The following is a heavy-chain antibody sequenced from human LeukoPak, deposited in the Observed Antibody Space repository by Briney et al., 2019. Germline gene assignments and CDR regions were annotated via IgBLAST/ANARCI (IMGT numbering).Heavy chain of an antibody. CDR2: FYDTVRH. Sequence: SETLSLTCTVSGGSLCSSYLSCSRHSLGTRVEWMGYFYDTVRHKYYTYFKRRVSISTETSKNQLSLKLSSVTAADTAVYYCARHGAFITRGFCSSSKCYVDGLQTWGQGIMVSVSS. CDR1: GGSLCSSY. D-gene: IGHD2-2*01. V-gene: IGHV4-59*08. J-gene: IGHJ3*01. CDR3: ARHGAFITRGFCSSSKCYVDGLQT.